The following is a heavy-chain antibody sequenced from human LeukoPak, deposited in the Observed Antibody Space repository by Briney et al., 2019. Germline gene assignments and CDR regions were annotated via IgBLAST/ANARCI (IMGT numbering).Heavy chain of an antibody. CDR3: ARDLRGNSMFYDY. Sequence: GASVKVSCKASGYTFTADYIHWVRQAPGQGLEWMGWINPNGGDTHYPQKFQGRVTLTSDTSISTAYMELGRLSPDDTAMYFCARDLRGNSMFYDYWGQGTLVTVSS. CDR1: GYTFTADY. CDR2: INPNGGDT. V-gene: IGHV1-2*02. J-gene: IGHJ4*02. D-gene: IGHD4-23*01.